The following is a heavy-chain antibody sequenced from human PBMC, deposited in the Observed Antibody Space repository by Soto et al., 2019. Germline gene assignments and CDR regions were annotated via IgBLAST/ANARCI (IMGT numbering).Heavy chain of an antibody. D-gene: IGHD3-10*01. J-gene: IGHJ5*02. Sequence: QVQLVESGGGVVQPGRSLRLSCAASGFTFSSYGMHWVRQAPGKGLEWVAVIWYDGGNKYYADSVKGRFTISRDNSKNTLYLQMNSLRAEDTAVYYCARDVVPAWFGENNWFDPWGQGTLVTVSS. V-gene: IGHV3-33*01. CDR3: ARDVVPAWFGENNWFDP. CDR1: GFTFSSYG. CDR2: IWYDGGNK.